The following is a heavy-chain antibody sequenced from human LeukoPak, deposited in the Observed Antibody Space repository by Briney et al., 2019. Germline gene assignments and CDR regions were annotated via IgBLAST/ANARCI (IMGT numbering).Heavy chain of an antibody. CDR1: GFTFSKYW. CDR3: ATKQWLAPPPDS. Sequence: TGGSLRLSCAASGFTFSKYWMLWVRQAPGTGLESVSRINTDGTVTTYADSVKGRFTVSRDNADNTMFLQMNSVRDEDTAVYYCATKQWLAPPPDSWGQGTPVTVSS. D-gene: IGHD6-19*01. V-gene: IGHV3-74*01. CDR2: INTDGTVT. J-gene: IGHJ4*02.